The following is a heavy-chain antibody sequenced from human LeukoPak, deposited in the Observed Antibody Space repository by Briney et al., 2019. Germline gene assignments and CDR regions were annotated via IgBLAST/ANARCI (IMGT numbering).Heavy chain of an antibody. Sequence: GGSLRLSCAASRFTFSNSWMSWVRLAPGKGMEWVANIKQDGSEKYYVDSVKGRFTISRDNAKNSLYLQMDSLRAEDTAVYYCAGCSTVTTYYYSYYVDIWGKGITVTVSS. CDR1: RFTFSNSW. J-gene: IGHJ6*03. CDR3: AGCSTVTTYYYSYYVDI. CDR2: IKQDGSEK. V-gene: IGHV3-7*01. D-gene: IGHD4-17*01.